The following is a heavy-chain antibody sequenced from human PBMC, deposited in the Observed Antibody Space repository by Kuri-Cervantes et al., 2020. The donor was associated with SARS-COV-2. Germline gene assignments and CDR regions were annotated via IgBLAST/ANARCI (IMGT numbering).Heavy chain of an antibody. CDR3: AREAYYDFWSGYHTRTDYFDY. CDR1: GFTPSSYA. D-gene: IGHD3-3*01. V-gene: IGHV3-30-3*01. CDR2: ISYDGSSK. Sequence: GESLKISCAASGFTPSSYAMHWVRQAPGKGLEWVAVISYDGSSKYYADSVKGRFTISRDNSKDTLYLQMNSLRAEDTAVYDCAREAYYDFWSGYHTRTDYFDYWGQGTLVTVSS. J-gene: IGHJ4*02.